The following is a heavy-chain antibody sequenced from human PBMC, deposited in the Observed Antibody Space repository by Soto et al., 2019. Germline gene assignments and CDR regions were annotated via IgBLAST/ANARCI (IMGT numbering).Heavy chain of an antibody. J-gene: IGHJ3*02. Sequence: EVQLVESGGDLVQPGGSLRLSCAASGFTFSGHWMHWVRQVPGKGLEWVSRINTDGGTSAYAHSVKGRFTISRDNAKNTLYLQMNALRAEDTAVYYCAREAGYCSRTSCYRRAFDTWGQGTTVTVSS. CDR2: INTDGGTS. V-gene: IGHV3-74*03. CDR3: AREAGYCSRTSCYRRAFDT. CDR1: GFTFSGHW. D-gene: IGHD2-2*01.